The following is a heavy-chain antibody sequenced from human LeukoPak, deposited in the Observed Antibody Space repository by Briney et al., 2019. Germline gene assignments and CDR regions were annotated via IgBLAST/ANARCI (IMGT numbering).Heavy chain of an antibody. CDR3: ARLGNAGWATNFDY. CDR2: IDPSDSDT. Sequence: GESLKISCKGSGYSFTNNWITWVRQMPGKGLEWMGRIDPSDSDTTYSPSFQGHVSISVDKSISTAFLQWSSLKALDTAMYYCARLGNAGWATNFDYWGQGTLVIVSS. D-gene: IGHD5-24*01. J-gene: IGHJ4*02. CDR1: GYSFTNNW. V-gene: IGHV5-10-1*01.